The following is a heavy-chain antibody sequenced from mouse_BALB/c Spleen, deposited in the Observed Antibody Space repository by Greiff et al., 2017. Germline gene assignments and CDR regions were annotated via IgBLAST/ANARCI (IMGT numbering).Heavy chain of an antibody. CDR1: GFTFSSYA. Sequence: EVQGVESGGGLVKPGGSLKLSCAASGFTFSSYAMSWVRQSPEKRLEWVAEISSGGSYTYYPDTVTGRFTISRDNAKNTLYLEMSSLRSEDTAMYYCASHYYGSSSYYYAMDYWGQGTSVTVSS. J-gene: IGHJ4*01. CDR3: ASHYYGSSSYYYAMDY. V-gene: IGHV5-9-4*01. CDR2: ISSGGSYT. D-gene: IGHD1-1*01.